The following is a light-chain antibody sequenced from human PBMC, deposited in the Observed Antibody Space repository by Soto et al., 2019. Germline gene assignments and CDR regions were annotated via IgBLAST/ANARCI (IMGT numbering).Light chain of an antibody. J-gene: IGKJ1*01. CDR3: QQYDNWPWT. CDR1: QSISSSY. Sequence: EIVLTQSPDTLSLSPGEIATLSFSASQSISSSYLAWYQQKPGQAPGLLIYGASTRATGIPARFSGSGSGTEFTLTISSLQSEDFAVYYCQQYDNWPWTFGQGTKVDIK. V-gene: IGKV3-15*01. CDR2: GAS.